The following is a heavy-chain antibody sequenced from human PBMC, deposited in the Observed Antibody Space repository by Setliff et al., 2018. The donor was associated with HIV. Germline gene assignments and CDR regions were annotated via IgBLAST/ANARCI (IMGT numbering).Heavy chain of an antibody. D-gene: IGHD3-10*01. V-gene: IGHV1-8*02. CDR1: GYTFTAYY. CDR2: MNPNSGNT. Sequence: ASVKVSCKTSGYTFTAYYMHWVRQATGQGLEWMGWMNPNSGNTGYAQKFQGRVTMTRNTSVNTAYMELSSLRSEDTAVYYCARAQFYYASGSFYPSDYHYYMDVWGKGTTVTVSS. CDR3: ARAQFYYASGSFYPSDYHYYMDV. J-gene: IGHJ6*03.